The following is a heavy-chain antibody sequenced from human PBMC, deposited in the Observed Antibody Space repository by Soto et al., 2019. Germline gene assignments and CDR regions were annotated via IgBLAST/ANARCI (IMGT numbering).Heavy chain of an antibody. D-gene: IGHD2-2*01. CDR1: GGTFSSCT. CDR3: GRVGYCSSTSCPRPYYFDY. Sequence: SVKVSCKASGGTFSSCTISWVRQAPGQGIEWMGRIIPILGIANYAQKFQGRVTITADKSTSTAYMELSSLRSEDTAVYYCGRVGYCSSTSCPRPYYFDYWGHGTLVTVSS. J-gene: IGHJ4*01. V-gene: IGHV1-69*02. CDR2: IIPILGIA.